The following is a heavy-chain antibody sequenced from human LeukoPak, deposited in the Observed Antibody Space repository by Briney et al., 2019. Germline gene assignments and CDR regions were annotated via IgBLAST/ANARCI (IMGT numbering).Heavy chain of an antibody. Sequence: PSETLSLTCTVSGGSISSGSYYWSWIRQPAGKGLEWIGRIYTSGSTNYNPSLKSRVTMSVDTSKNQFSLKLSSVTAADTAVYYCARTSPDIVPEYYYYMDVWGKGTTVTVSS. CDR1: GGSISSGSYY. CDR3: ARTSPDIVPEYYYYMDV. V-gene: IGHV4-61*02. CDR2: IYTSGST. J-gene: IGHJ6*03. D-gene: IGHD2-8*01.